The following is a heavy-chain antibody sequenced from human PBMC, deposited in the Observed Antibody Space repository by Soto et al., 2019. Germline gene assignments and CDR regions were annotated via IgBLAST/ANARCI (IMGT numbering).Heavy chain of an antibody. J-gene: IGHJ6*02. CDR2: IYYSGST. CDR3: SRDRGGVYGYYHSNEPNVRDYGDYYYGMDV. D-gene: IGHD4-17*01. V-gene: IGHV4-30-4*01. Sequence: PSETLSLTCTVSGGSISSGDYYWSWIRQPPGKGLEWIGYIYYSGSTYYNPSLKSRVTISVDTSKNQFSLKLRSVTAADTAEYYCSRDRGGVYGYYHSNEPNVRDYGDYYYGMDVWGQGTTVTVSS. CDR1: GGSISSGDYY.